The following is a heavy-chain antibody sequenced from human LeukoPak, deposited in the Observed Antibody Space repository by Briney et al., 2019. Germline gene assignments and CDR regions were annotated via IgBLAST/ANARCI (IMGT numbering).Heavy chain of an antibody. J-gene: IGHJ5*02. V-gene: IGHV1-69*05. CDR2: IIPIFRTT. D-gene: IGHD1-26*01. CDR1: GGTFSNYA. CDR3: AKDDGSATMGFDA. Sequence: SVKVSCKASGGTFSNYAFSWVRQAPGQGIEWMGGIIPIFRTTNYAEQFQGRVTITTDESTITAYLDLSSLRSEDTAVYYCAKDDGSATMGFDAWGQGTLVSVSS.